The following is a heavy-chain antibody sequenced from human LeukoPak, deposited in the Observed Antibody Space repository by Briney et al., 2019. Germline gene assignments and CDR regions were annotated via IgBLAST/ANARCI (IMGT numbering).Heavy chain of an antibody. CDR2: IYYTGTP. CDR1: GDSISNYY. CDR3: ARSGTSRYYFYGVDV. Sequence: PSETLSLTCTVSGDSISNYYWNWIRPPPGKSLESIGYIYYTGTPNYNTSPRSRVPISVDTSKNQNSLRLNSVTATDTAVYYCARSGTSRYYFYGVDVWGQGTTVTVSS. J-gene: IGHJ6*02. V-gene: IGHV4-59*08. D-gene: IGHD1/OR15-1a*01.